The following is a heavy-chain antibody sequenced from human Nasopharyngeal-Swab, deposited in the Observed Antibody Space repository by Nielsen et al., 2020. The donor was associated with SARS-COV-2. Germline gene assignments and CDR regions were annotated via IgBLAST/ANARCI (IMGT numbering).Heavy chain of an antibody. V-gene: IGHV4-34*01. CDR2: ISHGGST. CDR3: ARGEATQDYFDY. Sequence: WIRQPPGKGLEWIGEISHGGSTNYNPALKSRVTISVDTSKNQFSLKLSSVTAADTAVYYCARGEATQDYFDYWGQGTLVTVSS. J-gene: IGHJ4*02. D-gene: IGHD1-26*01.